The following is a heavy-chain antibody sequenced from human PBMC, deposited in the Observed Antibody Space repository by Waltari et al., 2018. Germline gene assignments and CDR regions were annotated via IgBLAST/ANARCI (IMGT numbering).Heavy chain of an antibody. CDR2: INHSGST. Sequence: QVQLQQWGAGLLKPSETLSLTCAVYGGSFSGYYWTWIHQPPGKGLEWIGEINHSGSTNYNPSLKSRVSISIDTSKNQLSLKLSSVTAADTAVYYCARVFKQHHFDYWGQGTLVTVSS. CDR1: GGSFSGYY. V-gene: IGHV4-34*02. D-gene: IGHD3-10*02. J-gene: IGHJ4*02. CDR3: ARVFKQHHFDY.